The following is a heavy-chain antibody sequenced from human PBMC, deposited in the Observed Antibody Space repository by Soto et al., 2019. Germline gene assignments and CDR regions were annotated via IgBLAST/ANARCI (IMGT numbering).Heavy chain of an antibody. J-gene: IGHJ4*02. CDR3: ASGPSGDTVDY. V-gene: IGHV4-30-4*01. CDR1: GDSISRGDSA. Sequence: QVQLHESGPGLVKPSQTLSLTCTVSGDSISRGDSAWSWIRQSPGEGLEWIGHIYNGGSTYNNPSLNSRLSISVDVSKNQFSLQLSSVTAADTALYYCASGPSGDTVDYWGQGTLVTVSS. D-gene: IGHD5-18*01. CDR2: IYNGGST.